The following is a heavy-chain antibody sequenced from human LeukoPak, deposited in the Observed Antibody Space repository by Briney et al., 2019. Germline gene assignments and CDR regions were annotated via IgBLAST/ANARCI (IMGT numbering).Heavy chain of an antibody. D-gene: IGHD3-22*01. J-gene: IGHJ4*02. CDR1: GYTFTSYG. CDR2: IIPIFGTA. V-gene: IGHV1-69*13. CDR3: ARDRGSSGYYYSPFDY. Sequence: ASVKVSCKASGYTFTSYGISWVRQAPGQGLEWMGGIIPIFGTANYAQKFQGRVTITADESTSTAYMELSSLRSEDTAVYYCARDRGSSGYYYSPFDYWGQGTLVTVSS.